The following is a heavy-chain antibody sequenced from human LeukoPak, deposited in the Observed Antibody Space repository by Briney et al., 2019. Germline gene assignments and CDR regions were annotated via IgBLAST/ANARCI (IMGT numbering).Heavy chain of an antibody. CDR1: GFTLYSHA. V-gene: IGHV3-23*01. J-gene: IGHJ3*02. CDR2: ISGSGGST. D-gene: IGHD1-26*01. CDR3: AKHPVWSTGAFDI. Sequence: GGAPRLSFAAPGFTLYSHAQSLGRQAPGEGLGGGSAISGSGGSTYYADSVKGRFTISRDNPKNTLYLQMNSLRAEDTAVYYCAKHPVWSTGAFDIWGQGTMVTVSS.